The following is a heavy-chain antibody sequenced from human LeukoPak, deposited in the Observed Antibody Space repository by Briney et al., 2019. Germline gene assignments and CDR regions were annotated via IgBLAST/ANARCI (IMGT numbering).Heavy chain of an antibody. V-gene: IGHV1-8*03. Sequence: ASVKVSCKASGYTFTSYDINWVRQATGQGLEWMGWMNPNSGNTGYAQKFQGRVTITRNTSISTAYMELSSLRSEDTAVYYCARSPSSTSWQFYYYYYYMDVWGKGTTVTVSS. J-gene: IGHJ6*03. CDR2: MNPNSGNT. D-gene: IGHD2-2*01. CDR1: GYTFTSYD. CDR3: ARSPSSTSWQFYYYYYYMDV.